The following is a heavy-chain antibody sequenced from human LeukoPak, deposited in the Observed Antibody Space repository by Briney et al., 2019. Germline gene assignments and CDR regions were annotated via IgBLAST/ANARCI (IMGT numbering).Heavy chain of an antibody. CDR3: VPPAAGLHRTISTEYFQH. D-gene: IGHD6-13*01. V-gene: IGHV3-48*03. CDR2: ISASGISI. CDR1: GLTFDSYD. Sequence: PGRSLRLSCAAAGLTFDSYDMYWVRQSPGKGPEWVSYISASGISIKYADSVKGRFTTSRDNAKNLVYLQMDSLRAEDTAVYYCVPPAAGLHRTISTEYFQHWGQGTPVIVSS. J-gene: IGHJ1*01.